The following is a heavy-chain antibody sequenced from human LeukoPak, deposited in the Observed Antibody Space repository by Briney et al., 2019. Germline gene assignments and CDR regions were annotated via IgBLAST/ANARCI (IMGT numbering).Heavy chain of an antibody. D-gene: IGHD1-1*01. CDR2: ISSSSSYI. CDR1: GFTFSSYS. Sequence: GGSLRLSCAASGFTFSSYSMNWVRQAPGKGLEWVSSISSSSSYIYYADSVKGRFTISRDNAKNSLYLQMNSLRAEDTAVYYCARVWVQLERWGAFDIWGQGTMVTVSS. CDR3: ARVWVQLERWGAFDI. V-gene: IGHV3-21*01. J-gene: IGHJ3*02.